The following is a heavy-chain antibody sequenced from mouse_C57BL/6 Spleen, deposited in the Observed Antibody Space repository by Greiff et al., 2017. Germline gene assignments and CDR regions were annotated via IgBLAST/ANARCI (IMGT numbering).Heavy chain of an antibody. CDR2: ISDGGSYT. J-gene: IGHJ1*03. CDR3: ARDLATAVGAPG. Sequence: EVQVVQSGGGLVKPGGSLKLSCAASGFTFSSYAMSWVRQTPEQRLEWVATISDGGSYTSYPHNVKGRFTISRDNAKNKLYRRMSRLKSEDTAMYYCARDLATAVGAPGWGTGTTVTVSS. CDR1: GFTFSSYA. V-gene: IGHV5-4*01. D-gene: IGHD1-1*01.